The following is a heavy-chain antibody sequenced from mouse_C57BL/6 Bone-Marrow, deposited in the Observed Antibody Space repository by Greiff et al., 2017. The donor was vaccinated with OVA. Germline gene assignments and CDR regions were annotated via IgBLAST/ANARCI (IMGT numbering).Heavy chain of an antibody. D-gene: IGHD1-1*01. J-gene: IGHJ3*01. V-gene: IGHV14-4*01. CDR1: GFNIKDDY. CDR3: TTTTVVEPWFAY. CDR2: IDPENGDT. Sequence: EVKLMESGAELVRPGASVKLSCTASGFNIKDDYMHWVKQRPEQGLEWIGWIDPENGDTEYASKFQGKATITADTSSNTAYLQLSSLTSEDTAVYYCTTTTVVEPWFAYWGQGTLVTVSA.